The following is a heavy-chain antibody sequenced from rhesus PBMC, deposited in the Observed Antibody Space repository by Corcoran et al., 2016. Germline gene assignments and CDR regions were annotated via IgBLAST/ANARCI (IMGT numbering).Heavy chain of an antibody. J-gene: IGHJ6*01. CDR2: IRNGGGST. CDR3: AKNTVLGIMYGLDS. V-gene: IGHV3S5*01. Sequence: EVQLVESGGGLVQPGGSLRLSCAASGFTFSSYGMSWVRQAPGKGLEWVSYIRNGGGSTYYADSVKGQFTISRENSKNTLSLQMNRLRAEDTAVYYCAKNTVLGIMYGLDSWGQGVVVTVSS. D-gene: IGHD2-21*01. CDR1: GFTFSSYG.